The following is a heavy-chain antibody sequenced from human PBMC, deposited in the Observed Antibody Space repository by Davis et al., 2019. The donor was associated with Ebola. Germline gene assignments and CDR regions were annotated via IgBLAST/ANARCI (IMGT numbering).Heavy chain of an antibody. D-gene: IGHD3-10*01. V-gene: IGHV4-34*01. CDR2: IYHSGST. J-gene: IGHJ6*02. CDR3: ASIGRRYYGSGSRPSHYGMDV. Sequence: SETLSLTCAVYGGSFSGYYWSWIRQPPGKGLEWIGYIYHSGSTYYNPSLKSRVTISVDRSKNQFSLKLSSVTAADTAVYYCASIGRRYYGSGSRPSHYGMDVWGQGTTVTVSS. CDR1: GGSFSGYY.